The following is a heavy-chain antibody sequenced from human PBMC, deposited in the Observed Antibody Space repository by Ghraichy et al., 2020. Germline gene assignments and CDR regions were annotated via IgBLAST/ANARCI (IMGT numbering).Heavy chain of an antibody. D-gene: IGHD3-16*01. J-gene: IGHJ6*02. CDR3: ARHMTTSFYYGMDV. V-gene: IGHV4-59*01. CDR1: GGSISSYY. Sequence: SETPSLTCTVSGGSISSYYWSWIRQPPGKGLEWIGYIYYSGSTNYNPSLKSRVTISVDTSKNQFSLKLSSVIAADTAVYYCARHMTTSFYYGMDVWGQGTTVTVSS. CDR2: IYYSGST.